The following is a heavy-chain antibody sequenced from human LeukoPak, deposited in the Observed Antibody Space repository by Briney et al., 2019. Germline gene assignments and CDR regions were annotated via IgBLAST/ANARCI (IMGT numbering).Heavy chain of an antibody. CDR3: AKVESRYCGGDCYSYFDY. Sequence: PGGSLRLSCAASGFTFSSYAMSWVRQAPGKGLEWVSALSGSGGSTYYADSVKGRFTISRDNSKNTLYLRMNSLRAEDTAVYYCAKVESRYCGGDCYSYFDYWGQGTLVTVSS. J-gene: IGHJ4*02. V-gene: IGHV3-23*01. D-gene: IGHD2-21*02. CDR1: GFTFSSYA. CDR2: LSGSGGST.